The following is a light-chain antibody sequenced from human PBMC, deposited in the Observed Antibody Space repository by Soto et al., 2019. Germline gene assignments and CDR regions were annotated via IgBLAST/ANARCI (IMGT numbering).Light chain of an antibody. J-gene: IGKJ4*01. V-gene: IGKV3-11*01. CDR2: DAS. CDR1: QSVSSY. CDR3: QQRSNWPPEVT. Sequence: EIVLTQSPATLSLSPGERATLSCRASQSVSSYLAWYQQKPGQAPRLLIYDASNRATGIPARFSGSGSGTDLTLTISSLEPEDFAVYYCQQRSNWPPEVTFGGGTKVEIK.